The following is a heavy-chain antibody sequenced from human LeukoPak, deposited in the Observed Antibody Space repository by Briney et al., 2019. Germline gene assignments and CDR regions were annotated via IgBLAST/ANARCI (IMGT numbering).Heavy chain of an antibody. D-gene: IGHD2-8*02. CDR2: IYAGTAET. J-gene: IGHJ4*02. V-gene: IGHV5-51*01. Sequence: GESLNISCKGSGSSFPDYWVGWVRQSPGKDLEWLGTIYAGTAETRYSPSFQGHVTISLDKSISTAYLLLNSLKASDTAMYFCARDAGGYPDYWGQGTLVTVSS. CDR3: ARDAGGYPDY. CDR1: GSSFPDYW.